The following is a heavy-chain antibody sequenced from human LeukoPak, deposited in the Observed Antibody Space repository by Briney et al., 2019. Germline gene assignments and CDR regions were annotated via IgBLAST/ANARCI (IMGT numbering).Heavy chain of an antibody. D-gene: IGHD1-26*01. CDR1: GGTFSSYA. Sequence: SVKVSCKASGGTFSSYAISWVRQAPGQGLEWMGRIIPIFGTANYAQKFQGRVTITTDESTSTAYMELSSLRSEDTAVYYCARGAIVGATHFDYWGQGTQVTVSS. CDR2: IIPIFGTA. J-gene: IGHJ4*02. CDR3: ARGAIVGATHFDY. V-gene: IGHV1-69*05.